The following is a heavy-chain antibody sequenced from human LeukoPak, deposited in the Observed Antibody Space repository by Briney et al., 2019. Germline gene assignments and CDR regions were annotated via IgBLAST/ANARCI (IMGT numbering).Heavy chain of an antibody. CDR2: MNPNSGNT. V-gene: IGHV1-8*02. J-gene: IGHJ6*04. D-gene: IGHD4-17*01. CDR3: ASVFGDYPHYYYGRTV. Sequence: ASVKVSCKASGYTFTGYYMHWVRQAPGQGLEWMGWMNPNSGNTGYAQKFQGRVTMTRNTSISTAYMELSSLRSEDTAVYYCASVFGDYPHYYYGRTVWGKGPRVTVSS. CDR1: GYTFTGYY.